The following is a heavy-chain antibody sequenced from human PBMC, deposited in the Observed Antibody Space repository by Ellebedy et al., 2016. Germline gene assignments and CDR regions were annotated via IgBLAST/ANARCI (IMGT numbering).Heavy chain of an antibody. D-gene: IGHD5-18*01. J-gene: IGHJ4*02. Sequence: ETLSLTCAASGFTFSNAWMNWVRQAPGKGPEWVGRIKSKTDGGAADYAAPVKGRFTISRDDSKNTLYLQMNSLKTEDTAVYFCTTVYRYNYDSVWGQGTLVTVSS. CDR1: GFTFSNAW. CDR3: TTVYRYNYDSV. V-gene: IGHV3-15*01. CDR2: IKSKTDGGAA.